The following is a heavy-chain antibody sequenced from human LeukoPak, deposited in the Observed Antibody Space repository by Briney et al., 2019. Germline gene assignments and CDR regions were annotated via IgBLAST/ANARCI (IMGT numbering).Heavy chain of an antibody. J-gene: IGHJ2*01. D-gene: IGHD1-26*01. CDR2: INPSGGST. Sequence: ASVKVSCKASGYTFTSYYMHWVRQAPGQGLEWMGIINPSGGSTSYAQKFQGRVTMTRDTSTSTVYMELSSLRSEDTAVYYCARDLGLSGSYPYWYFDLWGRGTLVTVPS. V-gene: IGHV1-46*01. CDR1: GYTFTSYY. CDR3: ARDLGLSGSYPYWYFDL.